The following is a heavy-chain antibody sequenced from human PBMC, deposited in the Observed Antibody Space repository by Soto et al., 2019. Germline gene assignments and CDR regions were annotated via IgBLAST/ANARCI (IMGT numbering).Heavy chain of an antibody. D-gene: IGHD2-2*01. CDR1: SGSITSYY. Sequence: PSETLSFTCTVSSGSITSYYWSWIRQPPGKGLEWIGNIYYSGSTIYSPSLWSRVTISVDTSKNQFSLKLSSVTAADTAMYYCASRTSPTTMNFDYWGQGTLVTVSS. J-gene: IGHJ4*02. V-gene: IGHV4-59*01. CDR2: IYYSGST. CDR3: ASRTSPTTMNFDY.